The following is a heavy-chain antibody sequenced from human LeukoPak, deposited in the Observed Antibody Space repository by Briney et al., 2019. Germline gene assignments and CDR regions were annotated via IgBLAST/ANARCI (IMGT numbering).Heavy chain of an antibody. CDR1: GGSISSYY. V-gene: IGHV4-59*01. D-gene: IGHD4-17*01. Sequence: SETLSLTCTVSGGSISSYYWSWIRQPPGKGLEWVAYIYDSGSTDYNPSLKSRVTISVDTSKNQFSLELSSVTTADTAVYYCARVGDPRVMTTWGEDAFDIWGQGTMVTVSS. CDR2: IYDSGST. J-gene: IGHJ3*02. CDR3: ARVGDPRVMTTWGEDAFDI.